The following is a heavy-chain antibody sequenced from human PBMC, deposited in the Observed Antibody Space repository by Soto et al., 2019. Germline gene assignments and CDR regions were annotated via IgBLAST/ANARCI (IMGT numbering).Heavy chain of an antibody. CDR3: AGRSGSSDY. D-gene: IGHD3-10*01. J-gene: IGHJ4*02. Sequence: PGGSLRLSCAASAFTFSNYTMHWVRQAPGKGLEWVALMSYDGSDKYYADAVKGRFTISRDNSKNTLYLKMDSLRVEDTALYYCAGRSGSSDYWGQGTLVTVPS. V-gene: IGHV3-30*04. CDR1: AFTFSNYT. CDR2: MSYDGSDK.